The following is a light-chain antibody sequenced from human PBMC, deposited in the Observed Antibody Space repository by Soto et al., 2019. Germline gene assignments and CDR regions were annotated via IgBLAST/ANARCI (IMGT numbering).Light chain of an antibody. Sequence: EVVLTQSPGTLSLSPGERATLSCRASQTVDSTYLAWYQQKPGQAPRLLIYRASSRAAGVQDRFSGSGSGTEFTLTISKLGHEDFAVYYCQQYDTSPPLYTFGQGTKLEIK. V-gene: IGKV3-20*01. J-gene: IGKJ2*01. CDR1: QTVDSTY. CDR2: RAS. CDR3: QQYDTSPPLYT.